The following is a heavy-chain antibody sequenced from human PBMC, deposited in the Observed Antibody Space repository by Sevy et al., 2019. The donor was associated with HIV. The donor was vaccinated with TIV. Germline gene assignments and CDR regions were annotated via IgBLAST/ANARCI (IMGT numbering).Heavy chain of an antibody. CDR2: IYYSGTT. CDR3: ARDRGFCDSTSCSDYLDV. J-gene: IGHJ6*03. D-gene: IGHD2-2*01. V-gene: IGHV4-59*01. CDR1: GGSISTYY. Sequence: SETLSLTCTVSGGSISTYYWSWIRQPPGKGLEWIGYIYYSGTTFYNPSLKSRVTMSIDTSKTQFSLRLTSVTAADTAVYYCARDRGFCDSTSCSDYLDVWDKGTTVTVSS.